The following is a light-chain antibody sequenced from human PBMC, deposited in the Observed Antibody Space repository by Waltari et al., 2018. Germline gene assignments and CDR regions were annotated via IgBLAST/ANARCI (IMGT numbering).Light chain of an antibody. CDR2: AVN. CDR1: SSDVGGDDS. CDR3: SSQSTKNGVI. Sequence: QSALTQPASVSGSPGQSITISCTGSSSDVGGDDSVSWYEDHPGQAPKVIIYAVNKRPSGVSDRFSGSKSGNTASLTISGLQAGDEATFYCSSQSTKNGVIFGGGTKVTVL. J-gene: IGLJ2*01. V-gene: IGLV2-14*03.